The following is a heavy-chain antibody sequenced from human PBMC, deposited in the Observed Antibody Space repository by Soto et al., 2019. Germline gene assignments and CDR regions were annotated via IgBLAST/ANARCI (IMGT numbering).Heavy chain of an antibody. CDR2: INPNSGGT. CDR1: GYTFTGYY. Sequence: ASVKVSCKASGYTFTGYYMHWVRQAPGQGLEWMGWINPNSGGTNYAQKFQGRVTMTRDTSISTAYMELSRLRSDDTAVYYCARGGSVDTAMARGGYFDYWGQGTLVTVSS. V-gene: IGHV1-2*02. J-gene: IGHJ4*02. D-gene: IGHD5-18*01. CDR3: ARGGSVDTAMARGGYFDY.